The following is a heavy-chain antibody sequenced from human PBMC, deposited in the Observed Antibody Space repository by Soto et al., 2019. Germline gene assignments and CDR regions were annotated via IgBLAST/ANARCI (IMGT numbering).Heavy chain of an antibody. CDR1: GGSISSSSYY. CDR3: ARTPLL. D-gene: IGHD1-26*01. Sequence: PSETLSLTCTVSGGSISSSSYYWGWIRQPPGKGLEWIGSIYYSGSTYYNYYNPSLKSRVTISVDTSKNQFSLKLSSVTAADTAVYYCARTPLLWGQGTLVTVSS. J-gene: IGHJ4*02. V-gene: IGHV4-39*07. CDR2: IYYSGSTYYN.